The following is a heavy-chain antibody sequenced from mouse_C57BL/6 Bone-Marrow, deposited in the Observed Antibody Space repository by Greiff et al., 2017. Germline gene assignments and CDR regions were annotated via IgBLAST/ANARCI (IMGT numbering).Heavy chain of an antibody. CDR3: ARSVTTDYYAMDY. V-gene: IGHV1-52*01. CDR2: IYPSGSET. J-gene: IGHJ4*01. D-gene: IGHD2-2*01. CDR1: GYTFTSYW. Sequence: VQLQQPGAELVRPGSSVKLSCPASGYTFTSYWMHWVQQRPVQGLEWIGNIYPSGSETHYTQKVKDKATLTVDKSSSTAYMQISSLTSEDSAVYYCARSVTTDYYAMDYGGKGTSVTVSA.